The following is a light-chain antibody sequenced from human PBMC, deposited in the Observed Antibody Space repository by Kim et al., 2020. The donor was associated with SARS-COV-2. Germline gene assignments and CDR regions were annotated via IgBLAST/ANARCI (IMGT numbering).Light chain of an antibody. Sequence: ALGQTVRITCQGDSLRSHYANWYHQKPVQAPVLVIYGENNRPSGIPDRFSGSSSGDTASLTITGAQAEDEADYYCNSRDSSGNQWVFGGGTKVTVL. CDR2: GEN. J-gene: IGLJ3*02. CDR3: NSRDSSGNQWV. V-gene: IGLV3-19*01. CDR1: SLRSHY.